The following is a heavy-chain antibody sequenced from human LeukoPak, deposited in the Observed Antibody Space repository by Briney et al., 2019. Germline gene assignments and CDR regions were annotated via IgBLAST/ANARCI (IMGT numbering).Heavy chain of an antibody. CDR1: GYSISSGYY. CDR2: IYHSGST. Sequence: SETLSLTCAVSGYSISSGYYWGWIRQPPGKGLEWIGSIYHSGSTYYNPSLKSRVTISVDTSKNQFSLKLSSVTAADTAVYYYARHVPELPMSAFDIWGQGTMVTVSS. V-gene: IGHV4-38-2*01. CDR3: ARHVPELPMSAFDI. J-gene: IGHJ3*02. D-gene: IGHD1-26*01.